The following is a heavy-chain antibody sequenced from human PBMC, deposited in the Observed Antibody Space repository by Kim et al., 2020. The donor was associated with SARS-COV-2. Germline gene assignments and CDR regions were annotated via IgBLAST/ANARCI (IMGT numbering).Heavy chain of an antibody. CDR3: VSHFDEYEGDGK. CDR1: GFTFSSYW. V-gene: IGHV3-7*03. D-gene: IGHD3-9*01. J-gene: IGHJ4*02. CDR2: IKQDGSEK. Sequence: GGSLRLSCATSGFTFSSYWMSWVRQAPGKGLEWVADIKQDGSEKYYLESVKGRFTISRDNAKNSLLLQMNSLRVEDTALYYCVSHFDEYEGDGKWGQGTLVTVSS.